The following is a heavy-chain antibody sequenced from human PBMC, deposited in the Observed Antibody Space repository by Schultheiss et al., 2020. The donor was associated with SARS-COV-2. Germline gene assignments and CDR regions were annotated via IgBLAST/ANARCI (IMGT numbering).Heavy chain of an antibody. CDR3: AREGGEPVAGYFDF. CDR2: ICGGGGST. V-gene: IGHV3-30*07. J-gene: IGHJ4*02. D-gene: IGHD6-19*01. CDR1: GFTFSTYT. Sequence: GESLKISCTASGFTFSTYTMHWVRQAPGKGLEWVAAICGGGGSTYYADSVKGRFTISRDKSKNTMYLQMNSLRAEDTAVYYCAREGGEPVAGYFDFWGQGTLVTVSS.